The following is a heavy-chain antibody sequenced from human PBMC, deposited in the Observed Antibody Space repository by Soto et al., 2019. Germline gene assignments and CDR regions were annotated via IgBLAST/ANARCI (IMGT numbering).Heavy chain of an antibody. Sequence: QVQLQESGPGLVKPSETLSLTCTVSGGSISSYYWSWIRQPPGKGLEWIGYIYYSGSTNYNPSLKSRVTISVDTSKNQFSLKLSSVPAADTAVYYCARRYGDCFDYWGQRTLVTVSS. CDR1: GGSISSYY. CDR3: ARRYGDCFDY. D-gene: IGHD4-17*01. CDR2: IYYSGST. V-gene: IGHV4-59*08. J-gene: IGHJ4*02.